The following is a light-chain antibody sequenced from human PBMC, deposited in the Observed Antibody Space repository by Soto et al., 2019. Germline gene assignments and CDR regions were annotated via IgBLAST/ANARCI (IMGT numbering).Light chain of an antibody. CDR2: DVS. CDR3: CSYTSSSTPWV. V-gene: IGLV2-14*03. J-gene: IGLJ1*01. Sequence: QSVLTQPASVSGSPGQSITISCTGTSSDVGGYNYVSWYQQHPGEAPKLIIYDVSDRPSGVSNRFSASKSGNTASLTISGLQPEDEADYYCCSYTSSSTPWVFGTGTKVT. CDR1: SSDVGGYNY.